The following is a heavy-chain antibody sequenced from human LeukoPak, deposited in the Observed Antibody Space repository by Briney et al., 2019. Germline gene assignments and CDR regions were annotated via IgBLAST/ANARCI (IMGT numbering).Heavy chain of an antibody. CDR1: GYSISSGYY. CDR3: ASLARHYYYMDV. CDR2: IYYSGST. J-gene: IGHJ6*03. V-gene: IGHV4-38-2*02. Sequence: TSETLSLTCTVSGYSISSGYYWGWIRQPPGKGLEWIGSIYYSGSTYYNPSLKSRVTISVDTSKNQFSLKLSSVTAADTAVYYCASLARHYYYMDVWGKGTTVTISS.